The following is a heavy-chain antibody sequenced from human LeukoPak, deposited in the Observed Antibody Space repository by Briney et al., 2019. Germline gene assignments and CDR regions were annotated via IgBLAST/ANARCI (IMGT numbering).Heavy chain of an antibody. V-gene: IGHV1-2*02. Sequence: GASVKVSCKASGYTFTGYYMHWVRQAPGQGLEGMGWINPNSGGTNYAKKFQGRVTMTRDTSISTAYMELSRLRSDDTAVYYCARSGYYYYYMDVWGKGTTVTVSS. CDR3: ARSGYYYYYMDV. CDR1: GYTFTGYY. CDR2: INPNSGGT. J-gene: IGHJ6*03.